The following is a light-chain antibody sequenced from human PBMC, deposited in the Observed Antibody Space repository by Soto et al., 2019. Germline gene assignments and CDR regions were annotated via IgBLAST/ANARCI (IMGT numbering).Light chain of an antibody. CDR2: GAS. CDR1: QSVSSY. J-gene: IGKJ1*01. V-gene: IGKV3-15*01. Sequence: EIVMTQSPASLSVSPGERATLSCRASQSVSSYLAWYQQKPGQAPRLLIYGASTRATGIPARFSGSGSGTEFTLTISSLQSEDFAVYYCQQYYNRPTFGQGTKVDIK. CDR3: QQYYNRPT.